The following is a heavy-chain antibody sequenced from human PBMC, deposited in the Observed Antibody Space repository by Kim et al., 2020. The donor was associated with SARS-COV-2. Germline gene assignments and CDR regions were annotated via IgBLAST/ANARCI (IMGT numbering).Heavy chain of an antibody. Sequence: STYYPPARESRVNISVDSSKNQFSLKLSSVSAADTAVYYCARGDFHLDYWGQGTLVTVSS. CDR3: ARGDFHLDY. V-gene: IGHV4-30-2*01. J-gene: IGHJ4*02. CDR2: ST.